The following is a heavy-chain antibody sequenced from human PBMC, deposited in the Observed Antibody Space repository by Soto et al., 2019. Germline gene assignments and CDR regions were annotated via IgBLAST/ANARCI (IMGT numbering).Heavy chain of an antibody. CDR1: GYTFTSYG. J-gene: IGHJ5*02. Sequence: ASVKVSCKASGYTFTSYGISWVRQAPGQGLEWMGWISAYNGNTNYAQKLQGRVTMTTDTSTSKAYMELRSLRSDDTAVYYCARVGSRIVVVPAANWFDPWGQGTLVTVSS. CDR2: ISAYNGNT. V-gene: IGHV1-18*01. CDR3: ARVGSRIVVVPAANWFDP. D-gene: IGHD2-2*01.